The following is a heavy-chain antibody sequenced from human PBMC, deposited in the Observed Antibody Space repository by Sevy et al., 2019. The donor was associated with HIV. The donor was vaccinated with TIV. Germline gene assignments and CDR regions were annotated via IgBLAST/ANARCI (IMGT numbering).Heavy chain of an antibody. V-gene: IGHV3-74*01. Sequence: GGSLRLSCAASGFTFSSNWMHWVRQAPGKGLVWVSRINSDGSSTDYADSVKGRFTISRDNAKNTLYLQMNRRRGEDTAVYYCARDAFVLVTTGGKKDGYFQHWGQGALVTVSS. J-gene: IGHJ1*01. CDR1: GFTFSSNW. D-gene: IGHD4-17*01. CDR3: ARDAFVLVTTGGKKDGYFQH. CDR2: INSDGSST.